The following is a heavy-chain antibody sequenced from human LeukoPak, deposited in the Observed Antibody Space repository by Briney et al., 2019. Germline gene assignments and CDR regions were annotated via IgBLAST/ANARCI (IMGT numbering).Heavy chain of an antibody. CDR3: AKAAYCGTDCHYYFEY. CDR2: VKQDGSTK. J-gene: IGHJ4*02. Sequence: GSLRLSCAVSGFTFSSHWMNWVRQAPGKGLEWVASVKQDGSTKYYADSVKGRFTITRDNANNSLYLQMDSLRAEDTAVYYCAKAAYCGTDCHYYFEYWGQGTLVIVSS. CDR1: GFTFSSHW. V-gene: IGHV3-7*05. D-gene: IGHD2-21*02.